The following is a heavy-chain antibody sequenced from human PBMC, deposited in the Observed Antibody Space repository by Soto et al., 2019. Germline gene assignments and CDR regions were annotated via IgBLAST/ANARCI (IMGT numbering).Heavy chain of an antibody. CDR2: VYHTGDT. J-gene: IGHJ5*02. CDR1: GGTVASSHW. D-gene: IGHD2-21*02. CDR3: AREIVTAGGNNYFDP. V-gene: IGHV4-4*02. Sequence: QVQLQESGPRLVKPSGSLSLTCGVSGGTVASSHWWSWVRQSPGGGLEWIGNVYHTGDTNFNPSLQRRVTISVDKSNTQFSLRLNSLTAADTAVYFCAREIVTAGGNNYFDPWGPGTLVTVAS.